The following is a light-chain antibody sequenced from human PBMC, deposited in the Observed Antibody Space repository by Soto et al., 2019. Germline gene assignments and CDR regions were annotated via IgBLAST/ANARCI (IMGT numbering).Light chain of an antibody. CDR1: SSNIGAGYD. J-gene: IGLJ2*01. CDR3: QSYDSSLSAVV. Sequence: QSVLTQPPSVSGAPGQRVTISCTGSSSNIGAGYDVHWYQQLPGTAPKLLIYVNSNRPSGVPDRFSGSKSGTSASLPITGLQAEDEADYYCQSYDSSLSAVVFGGGTKVTVL. CDR2: VNS. V-gene: IGLV1-40*01.